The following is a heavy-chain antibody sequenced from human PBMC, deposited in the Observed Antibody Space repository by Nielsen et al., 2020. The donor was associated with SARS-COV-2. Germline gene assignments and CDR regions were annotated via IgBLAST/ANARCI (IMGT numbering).Heavy chain of an antibody. V-gene: IGHV4-31*03. D-gene: IGHD3-3*01. CDR1: GGSISSGGYY. J-gene: IGHJ4*02. Sequence: SETLSLTCTVSGGSISSGGYYWSWIRQHPGKGLEWIGYIYYSGSTYYNPSLKSRVTISVDTSKNQFSLKLSSVTAADTAVYYCARALGSLTIFGVVITEHFDSWGQGTLVTVSS. CDR2: IYYSGST. CDR3: ARALGSLTIFGVVITEHFDS.